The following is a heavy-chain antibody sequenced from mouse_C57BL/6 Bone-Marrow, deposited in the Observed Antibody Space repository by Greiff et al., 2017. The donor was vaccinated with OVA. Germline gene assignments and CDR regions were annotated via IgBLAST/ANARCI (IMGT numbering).Heavy chain of an antibody. Sequence: VQLKESGPGLVQPSQSLSITCTVSGFSLTSYGVHWVRQSPGKGLEWLGVIWRGGSTDYNAAFMSRLSITKDNSKSQVFFKMNSLQADDTAIYYCAKEEAYDYDDWFAYWGQGTLVTVSA. CDR1: GFSLTSYG. J-gene: IGHJ3*01. CDR3: AKEEAYDYDDWFAY. D-gene: IGHD2-4*01. CDR2: IWRGGST. V-gene: IGHV2-5*01.